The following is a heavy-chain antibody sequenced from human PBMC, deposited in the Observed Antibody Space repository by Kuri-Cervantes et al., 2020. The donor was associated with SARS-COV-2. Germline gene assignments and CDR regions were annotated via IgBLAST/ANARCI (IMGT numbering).Heavy chain of an antibody. Sequence: SETLSLSCTVSGGSISSSSYYWGWIRQPPGKGLGWIGSIYYSGSTYYNPSLKSRVTISVDTSKNQFSLKLSSVTAADTAVYYCARGGSYGFPDYWGQGTLVTVSS. D-gene: IGHD5-18*01. CDR3: ARGGSYGFPDY. J-gene: IGHJ4*02. CDR1: GGSISSSSYY. V-gene: IGHV4-39*07. CDR2: IYYSGST.